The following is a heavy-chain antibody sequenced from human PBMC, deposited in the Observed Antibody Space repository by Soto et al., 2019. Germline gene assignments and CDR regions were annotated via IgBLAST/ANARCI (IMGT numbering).Heavy chain of an antibody. V-gene: IGHV1-69*01. D-gene: IGHD5-12*01. CDR2: IVPIFNTA. J-gene: IGHJ2*01. CDR1: GGTFSSYA. Sequence: QVQLVQSGAEVKKPGSSVKVSCKASGGTFSSYAISWVRQAPGQGLEWMGGIVPIFNTANYAQKFQGRVTIVANESTSTSYMELSSLRFEATAVYYGARRGAGPKEVAEYWYFDLWGRGTLVVVSS. CDR3: ARRGAGPKEVAEYWYFDL.